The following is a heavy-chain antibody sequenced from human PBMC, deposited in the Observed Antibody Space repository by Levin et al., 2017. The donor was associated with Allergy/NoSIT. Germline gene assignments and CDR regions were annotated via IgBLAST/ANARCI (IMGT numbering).Heavy chain of an antibody. D-gene: IGHD1-26*01. CDR1: GFTFDDYA. J-gene: IGHJ4*02. Sequence: SLKISCAASGFTFDDYAMHWVRQAPGKGLEWVSGISWNSGSIGYADSVKGRFTISRDNAKNSLYLQMNSLRAEDTALYYCAKEGSAVFDYWGQGTLVTVSS. CDR2: ISWNSGSI. CDR3: AKEGSAVFDY. V-gene: IGHV3-9*01.